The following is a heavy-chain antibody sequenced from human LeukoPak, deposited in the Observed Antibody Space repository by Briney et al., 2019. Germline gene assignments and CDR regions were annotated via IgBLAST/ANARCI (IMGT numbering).Heavy chain of an antibody. CDR1: GFTFSDYY. CDR2: ISSSGSTI. V-gene: IGHV3-11*01. D-gene: IGHD3-22*01. Sequence: GGSLRFYCAASGFTFSDYYRSWMRPAQGQGLVGGSYISSSGSTISYADSVKGRFTISRDNAKNSLYLQMNSLRAEDTAVYYCARDWPYYDSSGYYPKSWYYYYGMDVWGQGTTVTVSS. J-gene: IGHJ6*02. CDR3: ARDWPYYDSSGYYPKSWYYYYGMDV.